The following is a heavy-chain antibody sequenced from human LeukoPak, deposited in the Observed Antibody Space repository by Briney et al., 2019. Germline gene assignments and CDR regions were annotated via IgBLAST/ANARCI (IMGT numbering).Heavy chain of an antibody. Sequence: GGSLRLSCAASGFTFRSYTMSWVRQAPGKGLEWVASISSRSLYIYHADSVKGRFIISRDNAKTSLFLQMNSLRAEDTAVYYCARGTRPDSSGYTYYYYGMDVWGQGTTVTVSS. J-gene: IGHJ6*02. CDR1: GFTFRSYT. CDR3: ARGTRPDSSGYTYYYYGMDV. CDR2: ISSRSLYI. D-gene: IGHD3-22*01. V-gene: IGHV3-21*01.